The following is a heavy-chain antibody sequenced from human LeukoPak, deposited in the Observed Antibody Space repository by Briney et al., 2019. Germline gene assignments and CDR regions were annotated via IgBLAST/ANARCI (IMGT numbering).Heavy chain of an antibody. Sequence: KPSETLSLTCTVSGGSVSSGSYHWSWIRQPPGKGLEWIGYIYYSGSTNYNPSLKSRVTISVDTSKNQFSLKLSSVTAADTAVYYCARVLSIVATVERWFDPWGQGTLVTVSS. CDR3: ARVLSIVATVERWFDP. D-gene: IGHD5-12*01. V-gene: IGHV4-61*01. CDR1: GGSVSSGSYH. J-gene: IGHJ5*02. CDR2: IYYSGST.